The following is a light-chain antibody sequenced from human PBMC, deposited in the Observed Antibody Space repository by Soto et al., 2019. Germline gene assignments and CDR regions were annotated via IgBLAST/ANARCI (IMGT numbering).Light chain of an antibody. Sequence: QSALTQPPSASGSPGQSVTISCTGTSSDVGGYNFVSWYQQHPGKAPKLMIYEVSERPSGVPDRFSGSKSGNTASLTVSGLQADDGADYYCSSYAGSNIVVFGGGTKLTVL. CDR3: SSYAGSNIVV. CDR2: EVS. J-gene: IGLJ2*01. CDR1: SSDVGGYNF. V-gene: IGLV2-8*01.